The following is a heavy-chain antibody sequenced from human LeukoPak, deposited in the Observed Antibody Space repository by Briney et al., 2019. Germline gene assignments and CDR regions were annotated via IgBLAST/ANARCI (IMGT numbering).Heavy chain of an antibody. J-gene: IGHJ4*02. V-gene: IGHV3-33*08. D-gene: IGHD1-14*01. Sequence: GGSLRLSCAASGFTFSSYWMSWVRQAPGKGLEWVAFIWSDGTKEFYADSVKGRFTISRDNSNNTVYLHMNSLKAEDTALYYCVRDRNNNYFDYWGQGTLLTVSS. CDR1: GFTFSSYW. CDR3: VRDRNNNYFDY. CDR2: IWSDGTKE.